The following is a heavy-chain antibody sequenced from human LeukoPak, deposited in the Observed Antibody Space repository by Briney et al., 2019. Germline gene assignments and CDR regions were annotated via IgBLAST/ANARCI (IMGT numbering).Heavy chain of an antibody. J-gene: IGHJ4*02. D-gene: IGHD6-13*01. CDR3: ARDIAAAGDYYFDY. V-gene: IGHV3-30-3*01. Sequence: GGSLRLSCAASGFTSCSYAMLRDRQAPGQGLVGVAVISYDGSNKYYADSVKGRFTISRDNSKNTLYLQMNSLRAEDTAVYYCARDIAAAGDYYFDYWGQGTLVTISS. CDR1: GFTSCSYA. CDR2: ISYDGSNK.